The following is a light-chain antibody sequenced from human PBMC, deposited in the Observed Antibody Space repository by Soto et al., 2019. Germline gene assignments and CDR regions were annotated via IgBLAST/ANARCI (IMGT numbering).Light chain of an antibody. J-gene: IGLJ1*01. CDR1: SIDVGAYNY. V-gene: IGLV2-14*01. CDR2: GVN. CDR3: SSYTTSSTYA. Sequence: QSALTQPASVSGTPGQSITISCTGTSIDVGAYNYVSWYQQHPGKAPKLTIYGVNNRPSGVSNRFSGSKSGDTASLTISGLQAEDEADYYCSSYTTSSTYAFGTGTKVTVL.